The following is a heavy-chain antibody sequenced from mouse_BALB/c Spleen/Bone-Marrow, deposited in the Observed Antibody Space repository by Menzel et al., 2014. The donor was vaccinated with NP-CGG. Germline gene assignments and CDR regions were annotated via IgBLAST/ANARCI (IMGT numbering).Heavy chain of an antibody. J-gene: IGHJ4*01. V-gene: IGHV2-6-7*01. CDR2: IWGDGST. CDR3: ARAPYDYDDLYCAMDY. D-gene: IGHD2-4*01. Sequence: QVQLKQSGPGLVAPSQSLSITCAVSGFSLTGYGVNWVRQPPGKGLEWLGMIWGDGSTDYNSALKSRLSISKDNSKSQVFLKMNSLQTDDTARYYCARAPYDYDDLYCAMDYWGQGTSVTVSS. CDR1: GFSLTGYG.